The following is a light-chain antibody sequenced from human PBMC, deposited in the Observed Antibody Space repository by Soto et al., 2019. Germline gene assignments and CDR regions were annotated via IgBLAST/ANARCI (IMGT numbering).Light chain of an antibody. CDR2: EVT. V-gene: IGLV2-8*01. CDR3: RSYAGRYSWV. CDR1: SSDVGGYNY. Sequence: QSALTQPPSASGSPGQSVTISCTGTSSDVGGYNYVSWYQHHPGKAPKLVIYEVTKRPSGVPDRFSGSKSGNTASLSVSGLQAEDEADYYCRSYAGRYSWVFGGGTQLTVL. J-gene: IGLJ3*02.